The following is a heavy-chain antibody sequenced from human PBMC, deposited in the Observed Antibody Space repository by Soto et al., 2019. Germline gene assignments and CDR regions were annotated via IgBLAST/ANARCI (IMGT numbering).Heavy chain of an antibody. CDR1: GGYIRSGDYY. V-gene: IGHV4-30-4*01. D-gene: IGHD2-21*02. Sequence: PLETLSLTCTVSGGYIRSGDYYWSWIRQPPGKGLEWIGYIFYSGSTYYNPSLKSRVTISVDTSKNQFSLKLSSVTAADTAVYYCARNRVTQSDYWGQGTLVTV. J-gene: IGHJ4*02. CDR2: IFYSGST. CDR3: ARNRVTQSDY.